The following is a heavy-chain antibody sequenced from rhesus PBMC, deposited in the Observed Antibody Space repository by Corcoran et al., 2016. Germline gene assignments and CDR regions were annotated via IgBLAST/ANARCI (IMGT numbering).Heavy chain of an antibody. V-gene: IGHV1-111*02. Sequence: EVQLVQSGAEVKKPGASVKISCKASGYTFTDYYLHWVRQAHGKGLEWLGRVDPEDGEATHAQKFQDRVTITADTSTDTAYMELSSLRSEDTAVYYCATGQATGVDYWGQGVLVTVSS. D-gene: IGHD5-36*01. CDR3: ATGQATGVDY. J-gene: IGHJ4*01. CDR1: GYTFTDYY. CDR2: VDPEDGEA.